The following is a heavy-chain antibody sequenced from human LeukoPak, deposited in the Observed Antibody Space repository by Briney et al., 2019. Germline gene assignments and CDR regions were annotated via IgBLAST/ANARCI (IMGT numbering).Heavy chain of an antibody. CDR2: INHSGST. D-gene: IGHD6-13*01. Sequence: TLSLTCAVYGGSLSGYYWSWIRQPPGKGREWIGEINHSGSTNYNPSLKSRVPISVDTSKNQFSLRLSSVTAADTAVYYCARRGSSWYRWFDPWGQGTLVADSS. J-gene: IGHJ5*02. V-gene: IGHV4-34*01. CDR1: GGSLSGYY. CDR3: ARRGSSWYRWFDP.